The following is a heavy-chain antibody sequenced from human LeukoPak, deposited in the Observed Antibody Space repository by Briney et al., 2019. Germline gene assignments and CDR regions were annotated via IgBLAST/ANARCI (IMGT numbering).Heavy chain of an antibody. J-gene: IGHJ4*02. D-gene: IGHD3-10*01. CDR2: TSGYNGYT. CDR1: GYTFTRYG. CDR3: ARGQTNRLLWVGELLSNINPFDY. V-gene: IGHV1-18*01. Sequence: ASVKVSCKASGYTFTRYGISWVRQAPGQGPEWLGWTSGYNGYTNYEQKFQDGVTMTTDTSTSTAYMELRSLRFDDTAVYYCARGQTNRLLWVGELLSNINPFDYWGQGTLVTVSS.